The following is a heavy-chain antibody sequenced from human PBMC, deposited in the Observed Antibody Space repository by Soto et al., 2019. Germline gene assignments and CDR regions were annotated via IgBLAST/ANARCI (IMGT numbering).Heavy chain of an antibody. Sequence: ASVKVSCKASGYTFTSYGISWVRQAPGQGLEWMGWISAYNGNTNYAQKLQGRVTMTTDTSTSTAYMELRSLRSDGTAVYYCERDGYDSSGYYYFDYWGQGPLVTVSS. J-gene: IGHJ4*02. D-gene: IGHD3-22*01. CDR2: ISAYNGNT. V-gene: IGHV1-18*01. CDR1: GYTFTSYG. CDR3: ERDGYDSSGYYYFDY.